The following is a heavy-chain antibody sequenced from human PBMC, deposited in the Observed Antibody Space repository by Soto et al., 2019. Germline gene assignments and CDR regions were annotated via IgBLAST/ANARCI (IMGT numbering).Heavy chain of an antibody. CDR3: ARYNYNVLNGQKRYFHH. CDR1: GFSFEDYT. D-gene: IGHD3-9*01. CDR2: ISWDGGRT. J-gene: IGHJ1*01. Sequence: GGSLRLCCAASGFSFEDYTMYWVRHTPGKGPEWISLISWDGGRTLYSDSVKCRFIISRDNSKNSLYLQMNSLTTEDTALYFCARYNYNVLNGQKRYFHHWGQGTRVTVSS. V-gene: IGHV3-43*01.